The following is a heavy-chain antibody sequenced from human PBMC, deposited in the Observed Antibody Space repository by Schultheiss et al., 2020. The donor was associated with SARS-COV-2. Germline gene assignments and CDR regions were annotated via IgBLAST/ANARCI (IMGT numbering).Heavy chain of an antibody. V-gene: IGHV3-30*18. CDR2: ISYDGSYK. CDR3: AKGAVRGQLVPAEYFQH. CDR1: GFTFSSYG. D-gene: IGHD6-6*01. Sequence: GGSLRLSCAASGFTFSSYGMHWVRQAPGKGLEWVAVISYDGSYKYYADSVKGRFTISRDNSKNTLYLQMNSLRAEDTAVYYCAKGAVRGQLVPAEYFQHWGQGTLVTVSS. J-gene: IGHJ1*01.